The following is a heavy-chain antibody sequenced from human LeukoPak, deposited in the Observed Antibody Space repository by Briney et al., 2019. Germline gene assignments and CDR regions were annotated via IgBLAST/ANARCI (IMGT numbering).Heavy chain of an antibody. J-gene: IGHJ4*02. V-gene: IGHV4-59*12. CDR2: SYYNGNT. Sequence: SETLSLTCTVSGGSITNYYWSWIRQPPGKGLEWIGFSYYNGNTNYNPSLKSRVTISVDTSKNQFSLKLSSVTAADTAVYYCARGKRIRSIMITFGGVIVHDYWGQGTLVTVSS. D-gene: IGHD3-16*02. CDR1: GGSITNYY. CDR3: ARGKRIRSIMITFGGVIVHDY.